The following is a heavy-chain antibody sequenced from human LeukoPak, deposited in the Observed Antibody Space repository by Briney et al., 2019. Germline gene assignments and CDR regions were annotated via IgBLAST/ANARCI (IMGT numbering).Heavy chain of an antibody. J-gene: IGHJ5*02. CDR2: IWYDGSNK. D-gene: IGHD2-2*01. Sequence: PGRSLRLSCAASGFTFSSYDMHWVRQAPGKGLEWVAVIWYDGSNKYYADSVKGRFTISGDNSKNTLYLQMNSLRAEDTAVYYCARDRIVVVPAALRGFDPWGQGTLVTVSS. V-gene: IGHV3-33*01. CDR3: ARDRIVVVPAALRGFDP. CDR1: GFTFSSYD.